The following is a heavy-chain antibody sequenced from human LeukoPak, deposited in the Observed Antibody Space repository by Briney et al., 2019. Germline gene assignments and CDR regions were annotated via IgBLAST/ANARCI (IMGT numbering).Heavy chain of an antibody. J-gene: IGHJ4*02. V-gene: IGHV4-39*01. CDR1: GGSISSSSYY. CDR2: TYYGGDT. D-gene: IGHD6-25*01. CDR3: AAAFDY. Sequence: PSETLSLTCTVSGGSISSSSYYWGWIRQPPGKGLEWIGNTYYGGDTYYNPSLKSRVTISVDTSKNQSSLELNSVTAADTAVYYCAAAFDYWGQGILVTVSS.